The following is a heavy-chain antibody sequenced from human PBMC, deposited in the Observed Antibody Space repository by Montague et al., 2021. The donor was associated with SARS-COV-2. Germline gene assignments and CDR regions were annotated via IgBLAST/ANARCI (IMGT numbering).Heavy chain of an antibody. CDR2: IYTSGST. D-gene: IGHD3-3*01. CDR1: GGSISSYY. Sequence: SETLSLTCTVSGGSISSYYWSWIRQPAGKGLVWIGRIYTSGSTNYNPSLKSRVTMSVDTSKNQFSLKLSSVTAADTAVYYCARGLDYFDFWSGYYPAYWYFDLWGRGTLVTVSS. CDR3: ARGLDYFDFWSGYYPAYWYFDL. J-gene: IGHJ2*01. V-gene: IGHV4-4*07.